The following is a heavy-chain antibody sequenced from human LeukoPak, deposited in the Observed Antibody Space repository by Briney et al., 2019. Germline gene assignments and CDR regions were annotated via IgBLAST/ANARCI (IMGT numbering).Heavy chain of an antibody. V-gene: IGHV3-23*01. D-gene: IGHD5-12*01. CDR1: RFTFSNYA. Sequence: PGGSLRLSCVASRFTFSNYAMNWVRQAPGKGLERVSIISGSGGSADYADSVRGRFTISRDNSKNTLYLQMHSLRAEDTAVYYCAKGRGYSGYDVDYWGQGTLVTVSS. CDR3: AKGRGYSGYDVDY. CDR2: ISGSGGSA. J-gene: IGHJ4*02.